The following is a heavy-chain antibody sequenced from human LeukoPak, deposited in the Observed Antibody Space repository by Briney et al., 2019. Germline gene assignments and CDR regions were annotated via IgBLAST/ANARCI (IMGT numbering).Heavy chain of an antibody. CDR1: GFTFDDYG. V-gene: IGHV3-20*04. Sequence: SGGSLRLSCAASGFTFDDYGMSWVRQAPGKGLQWVSGINWNGGSTGYAGSVKGRFTISRDNAKNSLYLQMNSLRAEDTALYYCARARGYCSSTSCSFDYWGQGTLVTVSS. D-gene: IGHD2-2*01. J-gene: IGHJ4*02. CDR2: INWNGGST. CDR3: ARARGYCSSTSCSFDY.